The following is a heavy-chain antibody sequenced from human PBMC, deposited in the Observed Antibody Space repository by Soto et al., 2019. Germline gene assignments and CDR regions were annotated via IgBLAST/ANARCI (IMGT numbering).Heavy chain of an antibody. CDR2: ISSSSFSI. J-gene: IGHJ6*02. CDR3: PSNDSSNIHGIDV. V-gene: IGHV3-21*02. D-gene: IGHD3-16*01. CDR1: GFTFSSYS. Sequence: EVQLVESGGGLVKPGGSLRLSCAASGFTFSSYSMNWVRQAPGKGLEWVSSISSSSFSINYADSVKGRFSISRNNAQDPRLLQMNPLRAEDTAVYYCPSNDSSNIHGIDVSGQGTTVTVSS.